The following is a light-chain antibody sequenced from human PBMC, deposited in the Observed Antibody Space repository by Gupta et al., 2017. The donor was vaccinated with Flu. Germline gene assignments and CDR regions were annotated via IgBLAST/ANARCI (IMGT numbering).Light chain of an antibody. CDR2: DAS. J-gene: IGKJ3*01. CDR1: QSVSSY. V-gene: IGKV3-11*01. Sequence: EIVLTQSPATLSLSPGERATLSCRASQSVSSYLAWYQQKPGQAPRLLIYDASNRATGIPTRFSGSGSGTDFTLTINSLEPEDFAVYSCQQRSNWPQTFGPGTKVDI. CDR3: QQRSNWPQT.